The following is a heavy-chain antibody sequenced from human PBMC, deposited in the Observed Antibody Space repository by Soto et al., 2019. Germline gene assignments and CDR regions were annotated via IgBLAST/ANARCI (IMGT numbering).Heavy chain of an antibody. D-gene: IGHD2-21*02. CDR2: IIPILGTT. CDR3: ARRRYCGADCYSKFYYGMDV. CDR1: GSTFSSYT. V-gene: IGHV1-69*08. Sequence: QVQLVQSGAEVRKPGSSVKVSCRASGSTFSSYTVNWVRQAPGQGLEWIGRIIPILGTTDYARRFKGRVTITSDRSAKTADMELISLTSEDTAVYYCARRRYCGADCYSKFYYGMDVWGQGTTVTVSS. J-gene: IGHJ6*02.